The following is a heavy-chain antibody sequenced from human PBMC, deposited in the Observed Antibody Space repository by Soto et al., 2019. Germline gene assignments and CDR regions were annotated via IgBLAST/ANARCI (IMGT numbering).Heavy chain of an antibody. J-gene: IGHJ4*02. Sequence: QVQLQESGPGLVKPSETLSLTCTISGGSISGYYWTWVRQPPRMGLEWIGYIYYTGRNNNNYNPSLNSRVTMSVDTSKNQFSLKLTSVTAADTAVYYCARHSSGWYLDRWGQGTLVTVSS. CDR3: ARHSSGWYLDR. CDR1: GGSISGYY. CDR2: IYYTGRNNN. D-gene: IGHD6-19*01. V-gene: IGHV4-59*08.